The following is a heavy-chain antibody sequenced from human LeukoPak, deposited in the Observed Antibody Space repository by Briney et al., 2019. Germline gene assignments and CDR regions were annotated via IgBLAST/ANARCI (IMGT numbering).Heavy chain of an antibody. CDR3: ARDNPPDY. J-gene: IGHJ4*02. V-gene: IGHV3-7*03. CDR1: GFTFSSSW. Sequence: GGSLRLSCVASGFTFSSSWMSWVRQAPGKGLEWVANIKQDGSGKSYVESVRGRFTISRDNAKNSLYLQLNSLRAEDTALYYCARDNPPDYWGQGTLVTVSS. CDR2: IKQDGSGK.